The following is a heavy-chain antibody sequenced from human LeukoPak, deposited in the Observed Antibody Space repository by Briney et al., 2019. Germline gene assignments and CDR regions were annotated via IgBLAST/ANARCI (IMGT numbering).Heavy chain of an antibody. CDR2: IIPILGIA. J-gene: IGHJ4*02. CDR3: ARGLHSGIFGLGDY. D-gene: IGHD3-3*01. V-gene: IGHV1-69*04. Sequence: SVKVSCKASGDTFSSYAISWVRQAPGQGLEWMGRIIPILGIANYAQKFQGRVTITADKSTSTAYMELSSLRPEDTAVYYCARGLHSGIFGLGDYWGQGTLVTVSS. CDR1: GDTFSSYA.